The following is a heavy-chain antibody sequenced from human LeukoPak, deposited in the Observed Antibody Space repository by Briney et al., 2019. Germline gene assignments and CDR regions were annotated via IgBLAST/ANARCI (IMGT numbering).Heavy chain of an antibody. CDR3: ARVPWPYHFKGAFDI. CDR1: GGSFSGYY. CDR2: INHSRST. Sequence: SETLSLTCAVYGGSFSGYYWSWIRQPPGKGLEWIGEINHSRSTNYNPSLKSRVTISVDTSKNQFSLKLSSVTAADTAVYYCARVPWPYHFKGAFDIWGQGTMVTVSS. D-gene: IGHD3-3*02. V-gene: IGHV4-34*01. J-gene: IGHJ3*02.